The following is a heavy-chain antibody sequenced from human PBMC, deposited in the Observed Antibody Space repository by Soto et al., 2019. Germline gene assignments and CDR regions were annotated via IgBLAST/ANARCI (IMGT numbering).Heavy chain of an antibody. V-gene: IGHV1-18*01. CDR2: ISAYNGNT. CDR3: ARTYCGGDCYPPTNWFDP. Sequence: QVQLVQSGAEVKKPGASVKVSCKASGYTFTSYGISWVRQAPGQGLEWMGWISAYNGNTNYAQKPQGRATMTTDTSTSTAYMELRSLRSDDTAVYYCARTYCGGDCYPPTNWFDPWGQGTLVTVSS. CDR1: GYTFTSYG. J-gene: IGHJ5*02. D-gene: IGHD2-21*02.